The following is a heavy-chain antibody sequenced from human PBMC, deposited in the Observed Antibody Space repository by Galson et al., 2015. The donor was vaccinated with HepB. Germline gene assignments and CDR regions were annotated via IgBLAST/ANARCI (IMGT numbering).Heavy chain of an antibody. V-gene: IGHV3-30*03. CDR1: GFTFSPYA. Sequence: SLRLSCAASGFTFSPYAKHWVRQAPGKGLEWVGIISYDGSHQYYGDSVKGRFTISRDNSKNTLYLQMHSLRGTDTAVYYCARDSGWYFDLWGRGTLVTVSS. CDR2: ISYDGSHQ. J-gene: IGHJ2*01. D-gene: IGHD3-10*01. CDR3: ARDSGWYFDL.